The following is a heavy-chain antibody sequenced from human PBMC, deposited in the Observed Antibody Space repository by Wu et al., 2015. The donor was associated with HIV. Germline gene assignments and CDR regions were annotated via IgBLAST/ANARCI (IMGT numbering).Heavy chain of an antibody. Sequence: QAQLVQSGAEVKKSGSSVKVSCKASGTTFISYAVSWVRQAPGQGLEWMGWINVNSGHTGYAQRFQGKVTMSRNTSISTAYMELSSLNADDTAVYYCARGRVNHDTWGQGNPVTVSS. CDR2: INVNSGHT. CDR3: ARGRVNHDT. J-gene: IGHJ5*02. D-gene: IGHD1-14*01. CDR1: GTTFISYA. V-gene: IGHV1-8*01.